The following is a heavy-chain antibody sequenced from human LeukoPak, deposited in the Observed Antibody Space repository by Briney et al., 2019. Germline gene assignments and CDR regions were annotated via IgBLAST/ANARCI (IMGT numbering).Heavy chain of an antibody. Sequence: PGGSLRLSCAASGFTFSSYWMHWVRQAPGKGLVWVSRINSDGSSTSYADSVKGRFTISRDNSKNTLYLQMNSLRAEDTAVYYCAKDRGIVATIGEYYFDYWGQGTLVTVSP. CDR1: GFTFSSYW. D-gene: IGHD5-12*01. CDR3: AKDRGIVATIGEYYFDY. V-gene: IGHV3-74*01. J-gene: IGHJ4*02. CDR2: INSDGSST.